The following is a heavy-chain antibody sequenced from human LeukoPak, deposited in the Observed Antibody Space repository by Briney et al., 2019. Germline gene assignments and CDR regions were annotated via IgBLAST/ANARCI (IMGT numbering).Heavy chain of an antibody. J-gene: IGHJ3*01. CDR3: ARKAAAAHDAFDV. CDR1: GFTFSSYS. V-gene: IGHV3-21*06. CDR2: ISSSSSYI. Sequence: GGSLRLSCAASGFTFSSYSMNWVRQAPGKGLEWVSSISSSSSYIYYADSVKGRFAISRGNARNSLFLQINNLRADDTAVYYCARKAAAAHDAFDVWGQGTLVTVSS. D-gene: IGHD6-13*01.